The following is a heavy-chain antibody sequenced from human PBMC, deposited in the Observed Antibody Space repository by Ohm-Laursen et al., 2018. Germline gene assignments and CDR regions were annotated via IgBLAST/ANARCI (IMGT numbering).Heavy chain of an antibody. Sequence: GSLRLSCTASGFTVSSNYMSWVRQAPGKGLEWVSVIYNDGSTYYADSVKGRFTISRDNSKNTLYLQMNSLRAEDTAVYYCARETDFDYWGQGTLVTVSS. V-gene: IGHV3-66*01. CDR3: ARETDFDY. CDR1: GFTVSSNY. J-gene: IGHJ4*02. CDR2: IYNDGST.